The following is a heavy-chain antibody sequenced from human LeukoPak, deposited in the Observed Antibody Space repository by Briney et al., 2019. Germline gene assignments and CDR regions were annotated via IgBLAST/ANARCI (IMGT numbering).Heavy chain of an antibody. CDR2: IYYSGST. CDR3: ARDRGYSDYFDY. Sequence: SETLSLTCTVSGGSISSYYWSWIRQPPGKGLEWIGYIYYSGSTNYNPSLKSRVTISVDKSKNQFSLKLSSVTAADTAVYYCARDRGYSDYFDYWGQGTLVTVSS. V-gene: IGHV4-59*01. D-gene: IGHD3-22*01. CDR1: GGSISSYY. J-gene: IGHJ4*02.